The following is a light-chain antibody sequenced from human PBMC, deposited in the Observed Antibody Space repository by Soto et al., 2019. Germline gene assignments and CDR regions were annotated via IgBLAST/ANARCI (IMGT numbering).Light chain of an antibody. CDR3: QSYDSSLSALV. V-gene: IGLV1-40*01. CDR2: GNS. CDR1: SSNIGAGYD. Sequence: QSVLTQPPSVSGAPGQRVTISCTGSSSNIGAGYDVHWYQQLPGTAPKLLIYGNSNLPSGVPDRFSGSKSGTSASLAITGLQAEDEADYYCQSYDSSLSALVFGGGTQLTVL. J-gene: IGLJ2*01.